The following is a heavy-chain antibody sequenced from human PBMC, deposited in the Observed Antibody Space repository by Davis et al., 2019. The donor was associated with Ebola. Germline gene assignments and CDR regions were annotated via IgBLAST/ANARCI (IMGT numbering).Heavy chain of an antibody. D-gene: IGHD2-2*01. CDR2: IVVGSGNT. Sequence: SVTVSCKASGFTFTSSAVQWVRQARGQRLEWIGWIVVGSGNTNYAQKFQERVTITRDMSTSTAYMELSSLRSEDTAVYYCAKVSVVVPAVYFDYWGQGTLVTVSS. CDR3: AKVSVVVPAVYFDY. CDR1: GFTFTSSA. J-gene: IGHJ4*02. V-gene: IGHV1-58*01.